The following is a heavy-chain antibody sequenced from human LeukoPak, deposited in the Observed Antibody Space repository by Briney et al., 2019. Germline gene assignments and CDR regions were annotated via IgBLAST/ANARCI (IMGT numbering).Heavy chain of an antibody. D-gene: IGHD2-21*02. Sequence: PSETLSLTCAVYGGSFSGYYWSWIRQPPGKGLEWIGEINHSGSTNYNPSLKSRVTISVDTSKNQFSLKLSSVTAADTAVYYCARGIVVVTAIPYFDYWGQGTLVTVSS. CDR3: ARGIVVVTAIPYFDY. CDR1: GGSFSGYY. V-gene: IGHV4-34*01. CDR2: INHSGST. J-gene: IGHJ4*02.